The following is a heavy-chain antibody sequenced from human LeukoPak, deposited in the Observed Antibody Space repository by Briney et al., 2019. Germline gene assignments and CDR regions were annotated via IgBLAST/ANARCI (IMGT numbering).Heavy chain of an antibody. J-gene: IGHJ4*02. Sequence: QPGGSLRLSCAASGFTFSSYAMSWVRQAPGRGLEWVSAISGSGGSTYYADSVKGRFTISRDNSKNTLYLQMNSLRAEDTAVYYCAKDKVSIVVVPAAIRSPIDYWGQGTLVTVSS. CDR3: AKDKVSIVVVPAAIRSPIDY. V-gene: IGHV3-23*01. CDR1: GFTFSSYA. D-gene: IGHD2-2*01. CDR2: ISGSGGST.